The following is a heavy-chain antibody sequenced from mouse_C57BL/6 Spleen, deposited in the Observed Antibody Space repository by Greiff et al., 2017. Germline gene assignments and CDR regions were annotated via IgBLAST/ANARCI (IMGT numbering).Heavy chain of an antibody. Sequence: EVKLMESGGGLVKPGGSLKLSCAASGFTFSDYGMHWVRQAPEKGLEWVAYISSGSSTIYYADTVKGRFTITRDNAKNTRFLQMTSLRSEDTAMYYCARRRALYYFDYWGQGTTLTVSS. CDR2: ISSGSSTI. CDR1: GFTFSDYG. J-gene: IGHJ2*01. CDR3: ARRRALYYFDY. V-gene: IGHV5-17*01.